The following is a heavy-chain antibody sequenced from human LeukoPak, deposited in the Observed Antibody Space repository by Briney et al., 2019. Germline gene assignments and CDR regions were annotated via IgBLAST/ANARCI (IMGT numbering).Heavy chain of an antibody. D-gene: IGHD4-17*01. CDR3: AKGRRDNDYGDYPNWFDP. V-gene: IGHV3-23*01. CDR2: ISGSGGST. CDR1: GFTVSSNY. J-gene: IGHJ5*02. Sequence: PGGSLRLSCAASGFTVSSNYMSWVRQAPGKGLEWVSAISGSGGSTYYADSVKGRFTISRDNSKNTLYLQMNSLRAEDTAVYYCAKGRRDNDYGDYPNWFDPWGQGTLVTVSS.